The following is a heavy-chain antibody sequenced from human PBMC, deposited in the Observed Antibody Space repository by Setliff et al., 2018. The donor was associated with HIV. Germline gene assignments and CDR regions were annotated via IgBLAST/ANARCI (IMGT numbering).Heavy chain of an antibody. CDR1: GGSISSYY. V-gene: IGHV4-59*01. J-gene: IGHJ5*02. CDR3: AREEDYNFWSGYDWFDP. CDR2: IYYSGST. Sequence: SETLSLTCNVSGGSISSYYWSWIRQPPGKGLEWIGSIYYSGSTNYNPSLKSRVTISVDTSKNQFSLKLSSVTAADTAVYYCAREEDYNFWSGYDWFDPWGQGTLVTVSS. D-gene: IGHD3-3*01.